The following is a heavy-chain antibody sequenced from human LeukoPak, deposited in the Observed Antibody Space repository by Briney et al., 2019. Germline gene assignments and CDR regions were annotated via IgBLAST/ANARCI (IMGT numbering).Heavy chain of an antibody. CDR2: ISGSGDST. Sequence: PGGSLRLSCAASGFTFSSYAMNWVRQAPGKGLEWVSAISGSGDSTYYADSVKGRFTFSRDNSKNTLYLQMNSLRAEDTAMYYCAKDSVNYYGSGSHSPSHWGQGTLVTVSS. J-gene: IGHJ4*02. CDR3: AKDSVNYYGSGSHSPSH. CDR1: GFTFSSYA. D-gene: IGHD3-10*01. V-gene: IGHV3-23*01.